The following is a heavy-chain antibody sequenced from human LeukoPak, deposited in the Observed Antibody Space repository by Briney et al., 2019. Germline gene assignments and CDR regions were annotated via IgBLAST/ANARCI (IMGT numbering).Heavy chain of an antibody. V-gene: IGHV4-38-2*02. CDR1: GYSISSGYY. CDR2: IYHSGST. D-gene: IGHD3-9*01. J-gene: IGHJ4*02. Sequence: SETLSLTCTVSGYSISSGYYWGWIRQPPGKGLEWIGSIYHSGSTYYNPSLKSRVTISVDTSKNQFSLKLSSVTAADTAVYYCARSLTGYPNMGYWGQGTLVTVSS. CDR3: ARSLTGYPNMGY.